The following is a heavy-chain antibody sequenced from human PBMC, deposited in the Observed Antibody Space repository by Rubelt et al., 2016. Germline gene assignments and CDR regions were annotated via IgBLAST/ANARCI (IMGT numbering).Heavy chain of an antibody. D-gene: IGHD6-19*01. CDR1: GGSFSGYY. J-gene: IGHJ4*02. CDR3: ARVSGWYRAPGQDFDY. Sequence: QVQLQQWGAGLLKPSETLSLTCAVYGGSFSGYYWCWIRQPPGKGLEWIGGINNSGSTNSNPSLKSRDTISVDTSKNQFSLKLSSVTAADTAVYYCARVSGWYRAPGQDFDYWGQGTLVTVSS. CDR2: INNSGST. V-gene: IGHV4-34*01.